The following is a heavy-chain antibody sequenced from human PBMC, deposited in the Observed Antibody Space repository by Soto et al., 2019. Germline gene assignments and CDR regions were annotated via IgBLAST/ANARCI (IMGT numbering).Heavy chain of an antibody. Sequence: PSETLSLTCTVSGAYISGFYWSWIRKSAGKGLEWIGRIYATGTTDYNPSLKSRVMMSVDTSKKQFSLKLRSVTAADTAVYYCVRDGTKTLRNRFDPWGQGISVTVSS. CDR3: VRDGTKTLRNRFDP. CDR2: IYATGTT. CDR1: GAYISGFY. J-gene: IGHJ5*02. D-gene: IGHD1-1*01. V-gene: IGHV4-4*07.